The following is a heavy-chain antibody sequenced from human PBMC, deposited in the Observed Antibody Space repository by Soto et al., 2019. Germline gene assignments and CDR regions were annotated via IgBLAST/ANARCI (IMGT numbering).Heavy chain of an antibody. CDR1: GFTFSSSA. D-gene: IGHD2-15*01. V-gene: IGHV3-23*01. Sequence: PGGSLRLSCAASGFTFSSSAMSWVRQAPGKGPEWVSTISGSGGSTYYADSVKGRFTISRDNSKNTLYLQMNSLRAEDTAVYYCTTYSTQTFCDGGPCYSVQTKIHDSWGQGILVTVSS. CDR3: TTYSTQTFCDGGPCYSVQTKIHDS. J-gene: IGHJ4*02. CDR2: ISGSGGST.